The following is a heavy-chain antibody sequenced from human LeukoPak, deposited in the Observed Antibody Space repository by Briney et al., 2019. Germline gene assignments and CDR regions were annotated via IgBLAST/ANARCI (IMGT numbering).Heavy chain of an antibody. CDR2: ISWNSGNI. Sequence: GGSLRLSCAGSGFTFDDYAMHWVRQTPGQGLEWVSGISWNSGNIAYADFVGGRFTISRDNAKNSLSLQMNSLRAEDTAVYYCARSRFLEWSRDYWGQGTLVTVSS. V-gene: IGHV3-9*01. CDR3: ARSRFLEWSRDY. CDR1: GFTFDDYA. D-gene: IGHD3-3*01. J-gene: IGHJ4*02.